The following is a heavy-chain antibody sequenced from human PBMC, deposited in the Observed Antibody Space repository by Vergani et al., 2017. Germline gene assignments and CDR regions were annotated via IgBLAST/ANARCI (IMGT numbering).Heavy chain of an antibody. CDR1: GFTFGYYA. Sequence: VQLVESGGDLVQPGRSLRLSCTASGFTFGYYAMDWFRQAPGQGLEGVGGIRSKAYGQATIYAASVKGRFTISRDDSKSIAYLQMNNLQTEDTAMYYCVRDQVTMLRGSDALDIWGQGTMVTVSS. D-gene: IGHD3-10*01. CDR2: IRSKAYGQAT. J-gene: IGHJ3*02. V-gene: IGHV3-49*03. CDR3: VRDQVTMLRGSDALDI.